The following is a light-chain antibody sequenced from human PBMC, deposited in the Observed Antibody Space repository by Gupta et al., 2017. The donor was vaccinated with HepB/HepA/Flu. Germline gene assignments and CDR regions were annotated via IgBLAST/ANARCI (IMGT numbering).Light chain of an antibody. CDR1: SSDVGGYNY. Sequence: QSDLTQPTSVSGSPGQSITISCTGTSSDVGGYNYVSWYQQSPGTAPKLMIYDVRNRPSGVSDRFSGSKSGNTASLTISGLQDEDEADYFCSSYTSSVTWVFGGGTKLTVL. CDR2: DVR. CDR3: SSYTSSVTWV. V-gene: IGLV2-14*01. J-gene: IGLJ3*02.